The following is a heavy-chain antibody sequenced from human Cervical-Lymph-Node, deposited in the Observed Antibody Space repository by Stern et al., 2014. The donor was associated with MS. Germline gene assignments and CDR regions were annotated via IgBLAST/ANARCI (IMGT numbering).Heavy chain of an antibody. CDR3: ARDYEDTSMLFDH. J-gene: IGHJ4*02. V-gene: IGHV3-30*03. D-gene: IGHD2-8*01. CDR1: GFTFSSYG. Sequence: VQLVESGGAVVQPGRSLRLSCAASGFTFSSYGMHWVRQAPGKGLEWVTVISYDGNHKYYAASVKGRFPISRDNYKNTLHLQMNSVTPDDTAIYYCARDYEDTSMLFDHWGQGTLVTVSS. CDR2: ISYDGNHK.